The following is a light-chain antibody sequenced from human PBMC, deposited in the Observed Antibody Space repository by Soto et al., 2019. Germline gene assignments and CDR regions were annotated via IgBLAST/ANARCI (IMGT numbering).Light chain of an antibody. Sequence: EIVLTQSPGPLSLSPGERATLSCRASQSVSSSYLAWYQQKPGQAPRLLIYGASSRATDIPDRFSGSGSGTDFTLAISRLETEDVAVYYCHYYGSPPRTCGEGTKVEIK. CDR3: HYYGSPPRT. V-gene: IGKV3-20*01. J-gene: IGKJ1*01. CDR2: GAS. CDR1: QSVSSSY.